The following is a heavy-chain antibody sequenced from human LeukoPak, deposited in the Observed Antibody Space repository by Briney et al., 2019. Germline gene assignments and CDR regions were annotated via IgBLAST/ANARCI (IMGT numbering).Heavy chain of an antibody. CDR3: AKDTALGYCDY. D-gene: IGHD5-18*01. Sequence: PGGSLRLSCAASRFTFGHYDMRWVRQAPGKGLGWVAFIYFGGSNKYYADFVRRRFSISGDNSKHTLYLQINSLTPDATAVYYCAKDTALGYCDYWGQGTLVTVSS. CDR2: IYFGGSNK. J-gene: IGHJ4*02. V-gene: IGHV3-30*02. CDR1: RFTFGHYD.